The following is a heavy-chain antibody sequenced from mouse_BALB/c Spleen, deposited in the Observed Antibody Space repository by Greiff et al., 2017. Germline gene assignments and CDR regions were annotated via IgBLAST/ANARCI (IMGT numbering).Heavy chain of an antibody. CDR1: GFSLTSYG. CDR2: IWAGGST. V-gene: IGHV2-9*02. CDR3: ARGGNYERVCAMDY. J-gene: IGHJ4*01. D-gene: IGHD2-1*01. Sequence: QVQLKESGPGLVAPSQSLSITCTVSGFSLTSYGVHWVRQPPGKGLEWLGVIWAGGSTNYNSALMSGLSISKDNSKSQVFLKMNSLQTDDTAMYYCARGGNYERVCAMDYWGQGTSVTVSS.